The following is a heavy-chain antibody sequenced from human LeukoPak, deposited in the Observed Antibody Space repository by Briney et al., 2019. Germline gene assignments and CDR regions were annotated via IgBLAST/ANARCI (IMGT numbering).Heavy chain of an antibody. CDR1: GDRVSSNSAA. CDR3: ARDLRSALERGFDY. V-gene: IGHV6-1*01. CDR2: TYYRSKWYN. J-gene: IGHJ4*02. D-gene: IGHD1-1*01. Sequence: SQTLSLTCAISGDRVSSNSAAWNWIRQSPSRGLEWLGRTYYRSKWYNDSAVSVKSRITITPGTSKNQFSLQLNSVTPEDTAVYYCARDLRSALERGFDYGGQGTLVTVSS.